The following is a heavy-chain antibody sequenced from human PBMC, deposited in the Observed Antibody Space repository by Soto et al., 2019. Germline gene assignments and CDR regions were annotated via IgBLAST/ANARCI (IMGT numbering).Heavy chain of an antibody. J-gene: IGHJ6*02. Sequence: GASVKVSCKASGYTFTSYAMHWVRQAPGQRLEWMGWINAGNGNTKNSQKIQGRVTITRDTSASTAYMEMSSLRSEDTAVYYCARSAPTMVRGAKSAYYYYGMDVWGQGTTVTVSS. V-gene: IGHV1-3*01. CDR1: GYTFTSYA. D-gene: IGHD3-10*01. CDR3: ARSAPTMVRGAKSAYYYYGMDV. CDR2: INAGNGNT.